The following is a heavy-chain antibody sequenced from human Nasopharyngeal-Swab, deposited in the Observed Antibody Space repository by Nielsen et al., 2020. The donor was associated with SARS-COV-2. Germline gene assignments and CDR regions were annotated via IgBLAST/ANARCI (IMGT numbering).Heavy chain of an antibody. CDR2: TYYRSKWYN. J-gene: IGHJ4*02. CDR3: AKGVVVVEGYYFDY. D-gene: IGHD2-15*01. Sequence: WIRQSPSRGLEWLGRTYYRSKWYNDYAVSVKSRITINPDTSKNQFSLQLNSVTPEDTAVYYCAKGVVVVEGYYFDYWGQGTLVTVSS. V-gene: IGHV6-1*01.